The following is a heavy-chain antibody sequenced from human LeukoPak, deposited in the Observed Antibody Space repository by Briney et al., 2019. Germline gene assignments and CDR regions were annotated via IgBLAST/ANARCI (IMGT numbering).Heavy chain of an antibody. J-gene: IGHJ4*02. V-gene: IGHV3-23*01. CDR2: TNSGGTST. D-gene: IGHD2-8*01. CDR1: GFPFSDFS. CDR3: AKQSYARSLGE. Sequence: SGGSLRLACATSGFPFSDFSMGWVRPAPGKGLEWISTTNSGGTSTIYAESVKGRFTISIDNSKNTLYLQMSSLRVEDTAVYYCAKQSYARSLGEGGPGTLVSVSS.